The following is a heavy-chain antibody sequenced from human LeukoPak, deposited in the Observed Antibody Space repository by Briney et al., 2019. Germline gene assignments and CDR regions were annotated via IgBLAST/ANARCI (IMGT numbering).Heavy chain of an antibody. V-gene: IGHV1-2*06. D-gene: IGHD1-26*01. J-gene: IGHJ4*02. Sequence: ASVKVSCKASGYTFTGYYMHWVRQAPGQGLEWMGRINPNSGGTNYAQKFRGRVTMTRDTSISTAYMELSRLRSDDTAVYYCARDDVGFSIDYWGQGTLVTVSS. CDR2: INPNSGGT. CDR1: GYTFTGYY. CDR3: ARDDVGFSIDY.